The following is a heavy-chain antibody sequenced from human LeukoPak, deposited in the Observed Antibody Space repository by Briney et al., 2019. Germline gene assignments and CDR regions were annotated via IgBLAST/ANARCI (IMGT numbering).Heavy chain of an antibody. D-gene: IGHD2-15*01. J-gene: IGHJ4*02. Sequence: GGSLRLSCAASGFTFRSHGMHWVRQAPGKGLEWAAVIWYDGSKEYYADSVKGRFIISKDNSKNTLYLQMNSLRAEDTAVYYCATHHSTKGFDYWGQGTLVTVSS. CDR2: IWYDGSKE. CDR1: GFTFRSHG. V-gene: IGHV3-33*01. CDR3: ATHHSTKGFDY.